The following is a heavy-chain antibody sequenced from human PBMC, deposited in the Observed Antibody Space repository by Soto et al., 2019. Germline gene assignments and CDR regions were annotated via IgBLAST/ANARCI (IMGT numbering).Heavy chain of an antibody. CDR3: ARPPSIVGYANWFDP. CDR2: ISAYNGNT. V-gene: IGHV1-18*01. CDR1: GYTFTSYG. J-gene: IGHJ5*02. Sequence: ASVKVSCKASGYTFTSYGISWVRQAPGQGLEWMGWISAYNGNTNYAQKLQGRVTMTTDTSTSTAYMELRSLRSDDTAVYYCARPPSIVGYANWFDPGGRGTQVTVSS. D-gene: IGHD2-15*01.